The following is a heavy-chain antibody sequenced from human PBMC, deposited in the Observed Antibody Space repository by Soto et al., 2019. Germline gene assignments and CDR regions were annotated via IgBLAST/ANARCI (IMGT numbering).Heavy chain of an antibody. CDR2: IFYEVTS. CDR1: GVSVTSGSYF. V-gene: IGHV4-39*01. D-gene: IGHD2-15*01. Sequence: QLLLHESGPGLVKPSETLSLPCTVSGVSVTSGSYFWGWIRQSPGQGLEWLGSIFYEVTSYYNPSLKSRLTIAVDASRSEFSLKPTPVTAAETAIYYCFSVPRDGGISSALDSWGQGTLVTVSA. J-gene: IGHJ4*02. CDR3: FSVPRDGGISSALDS.